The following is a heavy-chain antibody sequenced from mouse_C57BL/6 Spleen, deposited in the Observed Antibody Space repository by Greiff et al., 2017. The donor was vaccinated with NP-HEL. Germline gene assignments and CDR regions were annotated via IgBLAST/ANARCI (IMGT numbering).Heavy chain of an antibody. CDR1: GFTFSSYA. J-gene: IGHJ2*01. V-gene: IGHV5-4*01. CDR2: ISDGGSYT. Sequence: EVQVVESGGGLVKPGGSLKLSCAASGFTFSSYAMSWVRQTPEKRLEWVATISDGGSYTYYPDNVKGRFTISRDNAKNNLYLQMSHLKSEDTAMYYCAREGTTGFDYWGQGTTLTVSS. D-gene: IGHD1-1*01. CDR3: AREGTTGFDY.